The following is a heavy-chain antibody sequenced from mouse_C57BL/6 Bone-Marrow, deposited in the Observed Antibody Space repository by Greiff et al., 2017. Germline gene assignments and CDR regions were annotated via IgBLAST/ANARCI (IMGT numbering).Heavy chain of an antibody. CDR1: GYTFTSYW. CDR3: ARWSTVVALYAMDY. CDR2: IDPSDSYT. V-gene: IGHV1-59*01. D-gene: IGHD1-1*01. Sequence: QVQLQQSGAELVRPGTSVKLSCKASGYTFTSYWMHWVKQRPGQGLEWIGVIDPSDSYTNYNQKFKGKATLTVDTSSSTAYMQLSSLTSEDSAVYYCARWSTVVALYAMDYWGQGTSVTVSS. J-gene: IGHJ4*01.